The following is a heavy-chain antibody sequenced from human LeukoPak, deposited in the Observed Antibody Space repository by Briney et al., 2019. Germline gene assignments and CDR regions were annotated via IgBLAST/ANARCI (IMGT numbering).Heavy chain of an antibody. Sequence: PSETLSLTCTVSGCSISSYYWSWIRQPPGKGLEWIGYIYYSGSTNYNPSLKSRVTISVDTSKNQFSLKLSSVTAADTAVYYCARHSGYSSGWYGHWGQGTLVTVSS. CDR1: GCSISSYY. CDR2: IYYSGST. J-gene: IGHJ5*02. D-gene: IGHD6-19*01. V-gene: IGHV4-59*08. CDR3: ARHSGYSSGWYGH.